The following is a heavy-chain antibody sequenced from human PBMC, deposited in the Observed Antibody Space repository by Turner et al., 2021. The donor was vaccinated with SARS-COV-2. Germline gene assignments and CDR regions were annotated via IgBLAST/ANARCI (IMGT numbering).Heavy chain of an antibody. D-gene: IGHD5-12*01. J-gene: IGHJ4*02. CDR1: GFTFSSYA. V-gene: IGHV3-30-3*01. CDR2: ISYDVSNK. CDR3: ARDLVATTQLFDY. Sequence: QGQLVESGGGVVQPGRSLRLSCAASGFTFSSYAMHWVRQAPGKGLEWVAVISYDVSNKYYADSVKGRITISRDNSKNTLYLQMNSLGAEDTAVYYCARDLVATTQLFDYWGQGTLVTVSS.